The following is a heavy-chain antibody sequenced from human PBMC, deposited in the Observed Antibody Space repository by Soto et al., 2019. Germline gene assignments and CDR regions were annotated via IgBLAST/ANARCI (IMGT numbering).Heavy chain of an antibody. V-gene: IGHV1-46*01. Sequence: ASVKVCCKASGYTFTSYYMHWVQQAPEQGLEWMGIINPSGGSTSYAQKFQGRVTMTRDTSTSTVYMELSSLRSEDTAVYYCARDMGIAVAGKGPRYWGQGTLVTVSS. CDR1: GYTFTSYY. CDR3: ARDMGIAVAGKGPRY. CDR2: INPSGGST. D-gene: IGHD6-19*01. J-gene: IGHJ4*02.